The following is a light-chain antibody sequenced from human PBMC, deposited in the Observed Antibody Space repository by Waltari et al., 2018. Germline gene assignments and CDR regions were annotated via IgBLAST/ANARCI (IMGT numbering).Light chain of an antibody. J-gene: IGKJ5*01. CDR1: QSVGSS. Sequence: EIVLTQSPVTLSLAPGERANLSCWASQSVGSSLAWYQQKPGQAPRLLMYDASNRATGVPARFNGSGSGTDFTLTIISLQSEDSAVYYCQQRSNWPPITFGQGTRLEIK. V-gene: IGKV3-11*01. CDR3: QQRSNWPPIT. CDR2: DAS.